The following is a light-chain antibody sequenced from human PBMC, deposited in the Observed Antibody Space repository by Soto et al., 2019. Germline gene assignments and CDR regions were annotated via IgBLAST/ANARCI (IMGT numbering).Light chain of an antibody. CDR1: QTVRNNY. J-gene: IGKJ3*01. Sequence: EFGLTQSPGTLSLSPGERATLSCRASQTVRNNYLAWYQQQPGQAPRLLIYDASSRATGIPDRFSGGGSGTDFTLPISRLEPEDFAVYYCQQFSSYPLTFGPGTKVDIK. CDR2: DAS. CDR3: QQFSSYPLT. V-gene: IGKV3-20*01.